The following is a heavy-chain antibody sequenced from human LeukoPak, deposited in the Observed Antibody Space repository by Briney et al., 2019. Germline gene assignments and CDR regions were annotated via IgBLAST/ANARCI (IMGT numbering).Heavy chain of an antibody. J-gene: IGHJ4*02. D-gene: IGHD3-9*01. CDR3: AKDPYYDILTGYLRNPYFDY. CDR2: ISGSGGST. CDR1: GFTFSSYA. V-gene: IGHV3-23*01. Sequence: PGGSLRLSCAASGFTFSSYAMSWVRQAPGKGLEWVSAISGSGGSTHYADSVKGRFTISRDNSKNTLYLQMNSLRAEDTAVYYCAKDPYYDILTGYLRNPYFDYWGQGTLVTVSS.